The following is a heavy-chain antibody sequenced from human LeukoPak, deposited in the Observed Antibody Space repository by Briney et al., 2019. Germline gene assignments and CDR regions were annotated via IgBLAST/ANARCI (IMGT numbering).Heavy chain of an antibody. CDR2: IHYSGST. D-gene: IGHD3-10*01. J-gene: IGHJ4*02. Sequence: SQTLSLTCTVSGGSISSGDYYWSWIRQPPGKGLEWIGYIHYSGSTYYNPSLKSRVTISVDTSKNQFSLKLSSVTAADTAVYYCARDPITMVRGVSDYWGQGTLVTVSS. CDR3: ARDPITMVRGVSDY. CDR1: GGSISSGDYY. V-gene: IGHV4-30-4*01.